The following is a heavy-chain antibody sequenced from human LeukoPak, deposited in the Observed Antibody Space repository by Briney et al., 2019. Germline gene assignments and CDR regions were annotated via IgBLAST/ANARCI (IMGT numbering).Heavy chain of an antibody. Sequence: MTSETLSLTCAVSGGSISSSNRWSWVRQPPGKGLEWIGEIYHSGDTNYSPSLKSRVTISLDKSKNQFSLKLSSVTAADTAVYYCARGLVTAPSNNRFDPWGQGTLVTVSS. CDR2: IYHSGDT. CDR3: ARGLVTAPSNNRFDP. CDR1: GGSISSSNR. J-gene: IGHJ5*02. D-gene: IGHD2-21*02. V-gene: IGHV4-4*02.